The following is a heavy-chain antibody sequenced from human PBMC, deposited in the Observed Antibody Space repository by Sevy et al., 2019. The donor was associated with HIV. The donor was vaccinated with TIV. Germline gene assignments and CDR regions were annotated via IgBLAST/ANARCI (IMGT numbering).Heavy chain of an antibody. CDR1: GITFDDST. CDR2: ISWDGGIT. V-gene: IGHV3-43*01. J-gene: IGHJ6*02. D-gene: IGHD3-3*01. Sequence: GGSLRLSCAGSGITFDDSTMHWVRQAPGKGLEWVSVISWDGGITYYADSVKGRFTISRDNNENSLYLQMNSLRTEDTALYYCAKDRKGVIRFLEWGGGMDVWGQGTTVTVSS. CDR3: AKDRKGVIRFLEWGGGMDV.